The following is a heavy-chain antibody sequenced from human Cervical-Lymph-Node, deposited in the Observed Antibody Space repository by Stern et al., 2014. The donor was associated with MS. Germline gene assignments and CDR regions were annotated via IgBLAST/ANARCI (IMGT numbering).Heavy chain of an antibody. J-gene: IGHJ4*02. CDR1: GGSLRSYY. V-gene: IGHV4-59*01. Sequence: QVQLQESGPGLVKPSETLSLTCTVSGGSLRSYYWNWIRQAPGKGLEWLGFIYHTGSVNYNPSLSSRVAMSVDMSKNQFSLTVSSVTAADTAVYYCAREGEYCSGSRCYPFLDYWGQGTLVTVSS. D-gene: IGHD2-15*01. CDR3: AREGEYCSGSRCYPFLDY. CDR2: IYHTGSV.